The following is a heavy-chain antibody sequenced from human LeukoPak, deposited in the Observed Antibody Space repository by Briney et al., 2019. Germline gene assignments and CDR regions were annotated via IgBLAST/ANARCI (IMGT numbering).Heavy chain of an antibody. CDR3: ARDGGLNYYYYGMDV. CDR2: INPNSGGT. D-gene: IGHD3-3*01. CDR1: GYTFTGYY. Sequence: GASVKVSCKASGYTFTGYYMHWVRQAPGQGLEWMGWINPNSGGTNYAQKFQGWVTMTRDTSISTAYMELSRLRSDDTAVYYCARDGGLNYYYYGMDVWGQGTTVTVSS. V-gene: IGHV1-2*04. J-gene: IGHJ6*02.